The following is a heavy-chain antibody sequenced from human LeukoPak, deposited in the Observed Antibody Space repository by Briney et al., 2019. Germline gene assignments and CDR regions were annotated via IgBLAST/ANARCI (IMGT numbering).Heavy chain of an antibody. V-gene: IGHV3-53*01. CDR1: GFIVSNDY. Sequence: PGGSLRLSCAASGFIVSNDYMSWVRQAPGRGLEWVSVIYRGGSTYYAASLKSRFTTSSDNSRNTLYLQMNSLRAEDTAVYYCSRYVVPAAMYYYYSMDVWGKGTTVTVS. CDR2: IYRGGST. J-gene: IGHJ6*03. CDR3: SRYVVPAAMYYYYSMDV. D-gene: IGHD2-2*01.